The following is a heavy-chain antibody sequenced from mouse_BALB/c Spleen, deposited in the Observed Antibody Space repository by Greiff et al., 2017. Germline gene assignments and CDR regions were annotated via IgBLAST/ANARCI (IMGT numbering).Heavy chain of an antibody. CDR1: GFTFSSYY. Sequence: EVKVVESGGGLVKLGGSLKLSCAASGFTFSSYYMSWVRQTPEKRLELVAAINSNGGSTYYPDTVKGRFTISRDNAKNTLYLQMSSLKSEDTALYYCARHGPYGNYDAMDYWGQGTSVTVSS. J-gene: IGHJ4*01. D-gene: IGHD2-1*01. V-gene: IGHV5-6-2*01. CDR2: INSNGGST. CDR3: ARHGPYGNYDAMDY.